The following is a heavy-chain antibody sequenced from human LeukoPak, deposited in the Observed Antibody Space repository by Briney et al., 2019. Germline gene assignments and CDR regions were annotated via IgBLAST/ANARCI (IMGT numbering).Heavy chain of an antibody. CDR1: GFTFSSYS. D-gene: IGHD3-10*01. CDR2: ISSSSSYI. CDR3: ARDLGIGVVRGVLDY. Sequence: PGGSLRLSCAASGFTFSSYSMNWVRQAPGKGLEWVSSISSSSSYIYYADSVKGRFTISRDNAKNSLYLQMNSLRAEDTAVYYCARDLGIGVVRGVLDYWGQGTLVTVSS. V-gene: IGHV3-21*01. J-gene: IGHJ4*02.